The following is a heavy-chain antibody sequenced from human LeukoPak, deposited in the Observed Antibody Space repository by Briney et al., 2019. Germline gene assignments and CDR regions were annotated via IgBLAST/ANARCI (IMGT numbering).Heavy chain of an antibody. V-gene: IGHV3-7*01. J-gene: IGHJ5*02. CDR1: GFTFGSYW. CDR3: ASTLWFGPDNWFDP. CDR2: IKQDGSEK. D-gene: IGHD3-10*01. Sequence: GGSLRLSCAASGFTFGSYWMSWVRQAPGKGLEWVANIKQDGSEKYYVDSVKGRFTISRDNAKNSLYLQMNSLRAEDTAVYYCASTLWFGPDNWFDPWGQGTLVTVSS.